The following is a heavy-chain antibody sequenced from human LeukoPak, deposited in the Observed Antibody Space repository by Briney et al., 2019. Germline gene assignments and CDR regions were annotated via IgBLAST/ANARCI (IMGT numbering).Heavy chain of an antibody. D-gene: IGHD6-19*01. J-gene: IGHJ5*02. CDR3: ARDRARIAVAGTGPYNWFDP. Sequence: GGSLRLSCAASGFTFSSYSMNCVRQAPGKGLEWVSYISSSSSTIYYADSVKGRFTISRDNAKNSLYLQMNSLRAEDTAVYYCARDRARIAVAGTGPYNWFDPWGQGTLVTVSS. CDR1: GFTFSSYS. V-gene: IGHV3-48*01. CDR2: ISSSSSTI.